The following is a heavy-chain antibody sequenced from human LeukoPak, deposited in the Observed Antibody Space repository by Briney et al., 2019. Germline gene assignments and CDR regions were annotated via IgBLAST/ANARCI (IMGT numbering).Heavy chain of an antibody. Sequence: SQTLSLTCAVYGGSFSGYYWSWIRQPPGKGLEWIGEINHSGSTNYNPSLKSRVTISVDTSKNQFSLKLSSVTAADTAVYYCAGRSDSYCSGGSCYSGGNYYYGMDVWGQGTTVTVSS. D-gene: IGHD2-15*01. CDR1: GGSFSGYY. V-gene: IGHV4-34*01. CDR2: INHSGST. CDR3: AGRSDSYCSGGSCYSGGNYYYGMDV. J-gene: IGHJ6*02.